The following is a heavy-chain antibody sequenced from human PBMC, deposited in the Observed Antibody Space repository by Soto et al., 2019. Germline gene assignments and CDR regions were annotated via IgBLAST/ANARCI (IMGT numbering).Heavy chain of an antibody. CDR3: ARGGYSRSSRYYYHYGMDV. J-gene: IGHJ6*02. V-gene: IGHV3-30*03. CDR2: ISYDGSNK. Sequence: QPVGSLRLSCAASGFTFSSYGMHWVRQAPGKGLEWVVVISYDGSNKYYADSVKGRFTISRDNSKNTLYLQMNSLRAEDTAVYYCARGGYSRSSRYYYHYGMDVWGQGTTVTVSS. D-gene: IGHD6-6*01. CDR1: GFTFSSYG.